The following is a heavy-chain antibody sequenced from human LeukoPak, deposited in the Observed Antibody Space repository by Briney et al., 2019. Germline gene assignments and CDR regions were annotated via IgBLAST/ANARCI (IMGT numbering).Heavy chain of an antibody. V-gene: IGHV3-21*01. D-gene: IGHD3-9*01. J-gene: IGHJ4*02. CDR3: ARDRYFAWLSQPDY. CDR1: GFTFSSYS. CDR2: ISSSSSYM. Sequence: RPGGSLRLSCAASGFTFSSYSMNWVRQAPGKGLEWVSSISSSSSYMYYADSVKGRFTISRDNAKNSLYLQMNSLRAEDTAVYYCARDRYFAWLSQPDYWGQGTLVTVSS.